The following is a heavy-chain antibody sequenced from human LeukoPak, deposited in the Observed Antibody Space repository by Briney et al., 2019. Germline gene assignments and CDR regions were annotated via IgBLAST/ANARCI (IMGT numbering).Heavy chain of an antibody. J-gene: IGHJ4*02. CDR2: IKSKTDGGTT. V-gene: IGHV3-15*01. Sequence: GGSLRLSYAASGFTFSNAWMSWVRQAPGKGLEWVGRIKSKTDGGTTDYAAPVKGRFTISRDDSKNTLYLQMNSLKTEDTAVYYCTLSPTGSGDFDYWGQGTLVTVSS. CDR3: TLSPTGSGDFDY. D-gene: IGHD3-10*01. CDR1: GFTFSNAW.